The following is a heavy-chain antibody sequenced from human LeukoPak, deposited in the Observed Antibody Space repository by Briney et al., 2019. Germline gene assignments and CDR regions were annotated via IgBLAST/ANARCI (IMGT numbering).Heavy chain of an antibody. CDR1: GFTFSSYE. CDR3: AKDWAISRSYYYYMDV. V-gene: IGHV3-48*03. D-gene: IGHD3-9*01. J-gene: IGHJ6*03. CDR2: ISSSGRTI. Sequence: GGSLRLSCAASGFTFSSYEMNWVRQAPGKGLEWVSYISSSGRTIYYADSVKGRFTISRDNAKNSLYLQMNSLRAADTAVYYCAKDWAISRSYYYYMDVWGKGTTVTISS.